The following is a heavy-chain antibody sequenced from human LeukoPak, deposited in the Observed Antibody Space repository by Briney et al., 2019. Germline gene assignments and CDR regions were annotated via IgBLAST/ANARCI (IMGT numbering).Heavy chain of an antibody. CDR3: ARGGSWNDFDY. J-gene: IGHJ4*02. Sequence: PGGSLRLSCTASGFRLSVHDMHWVRQAPGKGLEWVAFIRFDGSKTYYADSVKGRFTISRDNSNNTMYLQINSLRVEDTAVYYCARGGSWNDFDYWGQGTLVTVSS. V-gene: IGHV3-30*02. D-gene: IGHD1-1*01. CDR1: GFRLSVHD. CDR2: IRFDGSKT.